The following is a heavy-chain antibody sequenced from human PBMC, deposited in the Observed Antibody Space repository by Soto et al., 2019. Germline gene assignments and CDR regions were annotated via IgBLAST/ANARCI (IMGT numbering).Heavy chain of an antibody. CDR1: GFTFSSYA. V-gene: IGHV3-23*01. Sequence: GGSLRLSCPASGFTFSSYAMSWVRQAPGKGLEWVSAISGSGGSTYYADSVKGRFTISRDNSKNTLYLQMNSLRAEDTAVYYCAKDRYDFWSGYSMVYWGQGALVTVSS. D-gene: IGHD3-3*01. CDR2: ISGSGGST. CDR3: AKDRYDFWSGYSMVY. J-gene: IGHJ4*02.